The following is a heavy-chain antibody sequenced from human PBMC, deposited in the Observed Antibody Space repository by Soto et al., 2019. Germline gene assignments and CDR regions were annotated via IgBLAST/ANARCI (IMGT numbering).Heavy chain of an antibody. D-gene: IGHD3-10*02. CDR1: GYIFSSHC. CDR3: AREVSGPGAHYVLDG. V-gene: IGHV1-46*03. CDR2: INPGGGRT. J-gene: IGHJ6*02. Sequence: ASVKVSCKASGYIFSSHCIYWVRQAPGQGLQWMGIINPGGGRTAYAQKFQGRVTLTRDMSTSKVYMELTSLTYDDTAVYYCAREVSGPGAHYVLDGWGQGTTVTVSS.